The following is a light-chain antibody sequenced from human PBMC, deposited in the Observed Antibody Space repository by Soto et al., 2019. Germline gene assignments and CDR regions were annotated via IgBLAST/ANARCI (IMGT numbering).Light chain of an antibody. CDR2: SAS. Sequence: EIVMTQSPATLSVSPGERATLSCRASQSVSSNLAWYQQKPGQAPRLLIYSASTGATGIPARFSGSGSGTEFTLTISSLQSKDFAVYYCQQYNNWPPLTFGGGTKVEIK. V-gene: IGKV3-15*01. J-gene: IGKJ4*01. CDR1: QSVSSN. CDR3: QQYNNWPPLT.